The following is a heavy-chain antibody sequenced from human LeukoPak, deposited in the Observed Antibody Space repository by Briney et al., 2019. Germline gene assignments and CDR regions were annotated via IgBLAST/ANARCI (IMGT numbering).Heavy chain of an antibody. J-gene: IGHJ4*02. CDR3: ARVPNYYDSSGYYLPGDY. D-gene: IGHD3-22*01. CDR1: GYTFTSYG. CDR2: ISAYNGNT. V-gene: IGHV1-18*01. Sequence: WASVKVSCKASGYTFTSYGISWVRQAPGQGLEWMGWISAYNGNTNYAQKLQGRVTMTTDTSTSTAYMELRSLRSDDTAVYYCARVPNYYDSSGYYLPGDYWGQGTLVTVSS.